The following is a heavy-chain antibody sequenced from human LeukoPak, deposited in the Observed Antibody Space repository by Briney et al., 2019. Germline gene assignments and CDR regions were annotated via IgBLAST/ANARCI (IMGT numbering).Heavy chain of an antibody. V-gene: IGHV3-7*01. CDR3: ARENWVLPYDY. J-gene: IGHJ4*02. CDR2: IKQDGSEK. D-gene: IGHD7-27*01. CDR1: GFTFSSYW. Sequence: GGSLRLSCAASGFTFSSYWMSWVRQAPGKGLEWVANIKQDGSEKYYVDSVKGRFTTSRDNAKNSLYLQMNSLRAEDTAVYYCARENWVLPYDYWGQGTLVTVSS.